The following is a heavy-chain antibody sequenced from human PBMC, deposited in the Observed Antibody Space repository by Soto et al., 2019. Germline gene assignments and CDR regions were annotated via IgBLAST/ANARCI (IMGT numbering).Heavy chain of an antibody. D-gene: IGHD2-15*01. Sequence: QVQLVQSGTEVKKPGASVKVSCKASGYTFGKYVISGVRQAPGQGLEWVGWISVYHGNTLHAQKFRGRVNMTTDTPTSTAYMELGSLKSDDPAIYYCAKDCSGASCGFDIWGQGTLVNVSS. CDR1: GYTFGKYV. V-gene: IGHV1-18*01. CDR3: AKDCSGASCGFDI. J-gene: IGHJ4*02. CDR2: ISVYHGNT.